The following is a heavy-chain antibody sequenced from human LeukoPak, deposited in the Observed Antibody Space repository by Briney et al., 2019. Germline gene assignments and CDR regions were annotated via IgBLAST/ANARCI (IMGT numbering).Heavy chain of an antibody. D-gene: IGHD3-10*01. CDR3: ARDTPYGSGRTFDP. CDR1: GGSISSGDYY. J-gene: IGHJ5*02. Sequence: SETLSLTCTVSGGSISSGDYYWSWIRQPPGKGLEWIGYIYYSGSTYYNPSLKSRVTISVDTSKNQFSLKLSSVTAADTAVYYCARDTPYGSGRTFDPWGQGTLVTVSS. CDR2: IYYSGST. V-gene: IGHV4-30-4*01.